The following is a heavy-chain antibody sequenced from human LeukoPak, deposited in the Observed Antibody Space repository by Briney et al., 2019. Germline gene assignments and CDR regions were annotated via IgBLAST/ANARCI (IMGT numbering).Heavy chain of an antibody. CDR1: GFTFSSYA. J-gene: IGHJ4*02. V-gene: IGHV3-48*01. CDR2: IGSSGTNK. Sequence: GGSLRLSCAASGFTFSSYAMHWVRQAPGRGLEWVSYIGSSGTNKYYADSVKGRFTISRDNARNSLYLQMNSLRAEDTAVYYCASVIASGSNTSCYDCRFDYWGQGTLVTVSS. D-gene: IGHD2/OR15-2a*01. CDR3: ASVIASGSNTSCYDCRFDY.